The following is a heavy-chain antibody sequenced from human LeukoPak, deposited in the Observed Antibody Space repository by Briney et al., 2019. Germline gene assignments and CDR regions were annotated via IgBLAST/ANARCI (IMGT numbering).Heavy chain of an antibody. CDR1: GFTFSSYG. CDR3: AKGGSEVAAQDIDY. D-gene: IGHD2-15*01. V-gene: IGHV3-30*02. J-gene: IGHJ4*02. CDR2: IRYDGSNK. Sequence: PGGSLTLSCAASGFTFSSYGMHWVSQAPGKGLEWVAFIRYDGSNKYYADSVKGRFTISRDNSKNTLYLQMNSLRAEDTAVYYCAKGGSEVAAQDIDYWGQGTLVTVSS.